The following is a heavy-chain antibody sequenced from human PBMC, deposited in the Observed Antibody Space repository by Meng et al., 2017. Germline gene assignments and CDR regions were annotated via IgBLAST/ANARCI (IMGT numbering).Heavy chain of an antibody. J-gene: IGHJ5*02. CDR2: IYTSGST. CDR3: ARDRTCSGGSCYSRGTWWFDP. D-gene: IGHD2-15*01. Sequence: SETLSLTCTVSGGSISSGSYYWSWIRQPAGKGLEWIGRIYTSGSTNYNPSLKSRVTISVDTSKNQFSLKLSSVTAADTAVYYCARDRTCSGGSCYSRGTWWFDPWGQGTLVTVSS. CDR1: GGSISSGSYY. V-gene: IGHV4-61*02.